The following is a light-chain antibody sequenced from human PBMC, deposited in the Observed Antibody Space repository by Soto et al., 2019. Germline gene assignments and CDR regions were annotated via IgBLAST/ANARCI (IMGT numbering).Light chain of an antibody. CDR1: SSDVGGYNY. J-gene: IGLJ1*01. V-gene: IGLV2-14*01. Sequence: QSVLTQPASVSGSPGQSITISCTGTSSDVGGYNYVSWYQQQSGKAPKLMIHEVSNRPSEVSNRFSGSKSGNTASLTISGLQAGDEADYYCSSYTSSRAYVFGIGTKVTVL. CDR3: SSYTSSRAYV. CDR2: EVS.